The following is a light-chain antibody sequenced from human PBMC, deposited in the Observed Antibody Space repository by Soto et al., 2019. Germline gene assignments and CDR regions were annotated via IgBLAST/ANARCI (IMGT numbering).Light chain of an antibody. J-gene: IGLJ2*01. CDR2: EGS. V-gene: IGLV2-23*01. Sequence: QSALTQPASVSGSPGQSITISCAGSSSDVGSYSLVSWYQQHPGKAPKLIVYEGSKRPSGVSDRFSGSKSGNTASLTISGLQPEDEADYYCCSYADNSSPVAFGGGTKLTVL. CDR3: CSYADNSSPVA. CDR1: SSDVGSYSL.